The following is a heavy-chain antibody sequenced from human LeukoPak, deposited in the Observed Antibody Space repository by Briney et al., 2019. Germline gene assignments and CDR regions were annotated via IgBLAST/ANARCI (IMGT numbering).Heavy chain of an antibody. CDR1: GYTFINYY. J-gene: IGHJ2*01. CDR2: INPSGGTT. CDR3: ARDNAVGATIKGAYWYFDL. Sequence: ASVKVSCKASGYTFINYYIHWVRQAPGQGLEWVGIINPSGGTTSYAQKFQDRVTMTRDMSTGTVYMELSSLRSEDTAVYYCARDNAVGATIKGAYWYFDLWGRGTPVTVSS. V-gene: IGHV1-46*01. D-gene: IGHD1-26*01.